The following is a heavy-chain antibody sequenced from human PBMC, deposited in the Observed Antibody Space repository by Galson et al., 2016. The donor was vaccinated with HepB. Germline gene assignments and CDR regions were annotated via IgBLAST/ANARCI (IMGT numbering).Heavy chain of an antibody. CDR2: ISTTGPTT. V-gene: IGHV3-23*01. Sequence: SLRLSCAASGFTISNYVMTWVRQAPGMGLEWVSGISTTGPTTYYADSVKGRFTISRDNSKNTLYLQMSGLRADDTAVYYCAKTPKKGENGGLLNYWGQGILVTVSS. CDR3: AKTPKKGENGGLLNY. CDR1: GFTISNYV. J-gene: IGHJ1*01. D-gene: IGHD2-15*01.